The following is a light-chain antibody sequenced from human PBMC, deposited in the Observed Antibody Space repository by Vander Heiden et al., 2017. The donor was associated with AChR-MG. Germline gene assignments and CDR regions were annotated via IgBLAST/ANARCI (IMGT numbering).Light chain of an antibody. CDR3: QQYYVTPWT. CDR2: WAS. J-gene: IGKJ1*01. V-gene: IGKV4-1*01. Sequence: DIVLTQSPASLTVSPGEMATIKCKPSQSVWESSNNKNYLDWYQQKRGQPPKVLIYWASTRQSGVPDRFSGSGSGTDFTLTISSLQAEDVAVYFCQQYYVTPWTFGQGTKVDIK. CDR1: QSVWESSNNKNY.